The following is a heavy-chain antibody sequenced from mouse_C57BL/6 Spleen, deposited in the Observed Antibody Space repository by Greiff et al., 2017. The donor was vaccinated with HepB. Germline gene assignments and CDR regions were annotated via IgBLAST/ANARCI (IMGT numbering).Heavy chain of an antibody. CDR3: ASGDYYGSGPDY. CDR2: IDPSDSET. D-gene: IGHD1-1*01. CDR1: GYTFTSYW. J-gene: IGHJ2*01. Sequence: QVQLQQPGAELVRPGSSVKLSCKASGYTFTSYWMHWVKQRPIQGLEWIGNIDPSDSETHYNQKFKDKATLTVDKSSSTAYMQLSSLTSEDSAVYYCASGDYYGSGPDYWGQGTTVTVSS. V-gene: IGHV1-52*01.